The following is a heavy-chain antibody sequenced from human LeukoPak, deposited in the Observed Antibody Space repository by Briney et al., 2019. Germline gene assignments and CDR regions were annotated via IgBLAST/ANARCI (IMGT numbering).Heavy chain of an antibody. Sequence: PGGSLSLSCAASGFTFDGYAMHWVRQAPGKGLEWVSAISGSGGSTYYADSVKGRFTISRDNSKNTLYLQMNSLRAEDTAVYYCAKSPPVSGTFDYWGQGTLVTVSS. CDR1: GFTFDGYA. J-gene: IGHJ4*02. CDR2: ISGSGGST. CDR3: AKSPPVSGTFDY. D-gene: IGHD1-26*01. V-gene: IGHV3-23*01.